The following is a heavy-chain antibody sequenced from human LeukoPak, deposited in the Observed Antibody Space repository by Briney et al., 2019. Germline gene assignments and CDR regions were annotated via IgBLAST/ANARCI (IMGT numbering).Heavy chain of an antibody. V-gene: IGHV4-34*01. CDR3: ARGSPYYDSSGWILLGLPLYDY. CDR1: GGSFSGYY. Sequence: KPSETLSLTCAVYGGSFSGYYWSWIRQPPGKGLEWIGEINHGVSTNYNPSLKSRVTISVDTSKNQFSLKLRSVTAADTAVYYCARGSPYYDSSGWILLGLPLYDYWGQGTLVTVSS. D-gene: IGHD3-22*01. J-gene: IGHJ4*02. CDR2: INHGVST.